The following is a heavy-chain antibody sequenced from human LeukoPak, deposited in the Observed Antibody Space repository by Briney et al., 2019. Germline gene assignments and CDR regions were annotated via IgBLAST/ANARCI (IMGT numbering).Heavy chain of an antibody. CDR1: GGSFSGYY. Sequence: SETLSLTSAVYGGSFSGYYWSWIRQPPGKGLEWIGKINHSGSTNYNPSLKSRVTISVDTSKNQFSLKLSSVTAADTAVYYCARGSEGVSSGYDIDYWGQGTLVTVSS. J-gene: IGHJ4*02. CDR2: INHSGST. D-gene: IGHD3-22*01. CDR3: ARGSEGVSSGYDIDY. V-gene: IGHV4-34*01.